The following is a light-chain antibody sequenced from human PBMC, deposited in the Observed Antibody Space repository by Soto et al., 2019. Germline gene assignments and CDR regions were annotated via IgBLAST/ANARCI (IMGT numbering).Light chain of an antibody. CDR2: WAS. Sequence: DIVMTQSPESLAVSLGERATINCKSSQTIFYSSNNKNYLAWYQQKPGQPPKLLIYWASTRESGVPDRFSGSGSGTDFTLPISSLQAEDVAVYYCQQYYTGPTWTFGQGTKVEIK. V-gene: IGKV4-1*01. CDR3: QQYYTGPTWT. CDR1: QTIFYSSNNKNY. J-gene: IGKJ1*01.